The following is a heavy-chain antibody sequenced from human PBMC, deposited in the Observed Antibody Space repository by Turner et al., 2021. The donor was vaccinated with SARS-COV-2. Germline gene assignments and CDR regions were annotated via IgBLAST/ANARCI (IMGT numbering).Heavy chain of an antibody. CDR3: ARQGREQWLASNWFDP. Sequence: QLQLQESGPGLVKPSETLSLTCTVSGGSISSSSYYWGWIRQPPGKGLEWIGSIYYSGNTYYNPSLKSRVTISVDTSKNQFALKLGSVTAADTAVYYCARQGREQWLASNWFDPWGQGTLVTVSS. J-gene: IGHJ5*02. CDR2: IYYSGNT. CDR1: GGSISSSSYY. V-gene: IGHV4-39*01. D-gene: IGHD6-19*01.